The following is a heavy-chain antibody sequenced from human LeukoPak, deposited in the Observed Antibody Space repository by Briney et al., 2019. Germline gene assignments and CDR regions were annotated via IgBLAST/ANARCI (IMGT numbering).Heavy chain of an antibody. CDR2: IYTSGST. D-gene: IGHD3-10*01. CDR3: ARSPYGYYGSGGYYYYGMDV. CDR1: GGSISSYY. J-gene: IGHJ6*02. V-gene: IGHV4-4*07. Sequence: KPSETLSVSCTVSGGSISSYYWSWIRQPAGKGLEWIGRIYTSGSTNYNPSLKSRVTRSVDTSKNQFSLKLSSVTAADTAVYYCARSPYGYYGSGGYYYYGMDVWGQGTTGTVSS.